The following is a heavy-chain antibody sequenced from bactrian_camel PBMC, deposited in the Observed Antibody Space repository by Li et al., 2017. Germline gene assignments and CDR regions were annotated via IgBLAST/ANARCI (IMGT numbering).Heavy chain of an antibody. J-gene: IGHJ4*01. Sequence: HVQLVESGGGSVQPGGSLRLSCVASGDIDSRMCMAWYRQAPGKEPEGVAAQRDAATYYADSVKGRFSISRDIASRTLYLQMSNLKPEDTALYYCASKVGMCGPNWSKLRFDSRGPGTQVTVS. CDR2: QRDAAT. CDR1: GDIDSRMC. V-gene: IGHV3S53*01. CDR3: ASKVGMCGPNWSKLRFDS. D-gene: IGHD1*01.